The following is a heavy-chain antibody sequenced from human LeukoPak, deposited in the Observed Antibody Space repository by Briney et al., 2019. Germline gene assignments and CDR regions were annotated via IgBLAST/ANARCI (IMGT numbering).Heavy chain of an antibody. CDR3: ARDRPIRLRSYSSGWYPPDY. CDR1: GYTFTSYA. Sequence: ASVKVSCKASGYTFTSYAMNWVRQAPGQGLEWMGWINTNTGNPTYAQGFTGRFVFSLDTSVSTAYLQISSLKAEDTAVYYCARDRPIRLRSYSSGWYPPDYWGQGTLVTVSS. D-gene: IGHD6-19*01. J-gene: IGHJ4*02. CDR2: INTNTGNP. V-gene: IGHV7-4-1*02.